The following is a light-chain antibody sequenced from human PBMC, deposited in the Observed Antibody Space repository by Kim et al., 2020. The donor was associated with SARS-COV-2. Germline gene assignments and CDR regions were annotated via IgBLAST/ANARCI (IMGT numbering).Light chain of an antibody. CDR1: QRINNDY. J-gene: IGKJ1*01. Sequence: IVLTQSPGTLSLSPGEGVTLSCRASQRINNDYVAWYQQRPGQSPKLLVYGASTRASGVSDRFSGSGSGTDFTLTISRLEPEDFAVYHCQKYGSSWTFGQGTKVDIK. CDR2: GAS. V-gene: IGKV3-20*01. CDR3: QKYGSSWT.